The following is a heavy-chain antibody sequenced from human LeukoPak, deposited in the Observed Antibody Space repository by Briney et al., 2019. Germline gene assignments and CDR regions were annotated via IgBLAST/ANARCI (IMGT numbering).Heavy chain of an antibody. V-gene: IGHV4-39*07. D-gene: IGHD3-9*01. J-gene: IGHJ4*02. CDR1: GGSISSSSYY. CDR2: IYYSGST. CDR3: ATLHFDVLAAYYNR. Sequence: SETLSLTCTVSGGSISSSSYYWGWIRQPPGKGLEWIGSIYYSGSTYYSPSLKSRVTLAVDTSKNQFSLKLSSVTAADTAVYYCATLHFDVLAAYYNRWGQGTLVTVSS.